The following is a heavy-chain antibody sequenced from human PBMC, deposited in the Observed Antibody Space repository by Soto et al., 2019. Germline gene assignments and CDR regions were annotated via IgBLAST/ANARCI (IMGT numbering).Heavy chain of an antibody. CDR3: ATATRYCSSTSCYDAFDI. J-gene: IGHJ3*02. D-gene: IGHD2-2*01. Sequence: ASVKVSCKVSGYTLTELSMHWVRQAPGKGFEWMGGFDPEDGETIYAQKFQGRVTMTEDTSTDTAYMELSSLRSEDTAVYYCATATRYCSSTSCYDAFDIWGQGTMVTVSS. CDR1: GYTLTELS. V-gene: IGHV1-24*01. CDR2: FDPEDGET.